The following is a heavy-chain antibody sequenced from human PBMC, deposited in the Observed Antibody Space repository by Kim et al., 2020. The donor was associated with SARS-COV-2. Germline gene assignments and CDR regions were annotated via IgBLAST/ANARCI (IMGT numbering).Heavy chain of an antibody. CDR3: ANPPQPDY. J-gene: IGHJ4*02. D-gene: IGHD6-13*01. CDR1: GFTFSNYG. CDR2: ISGSGDTT. V-gene: IGHV3-23*01. Sequence: GGSLRLSCAASGFTFSNYGMSWVRQAPGKGLEWVSGISGSGDTTTYADSVKGRFTVSRDNSKNTLYLQMSSLRAEDTAIYYCANPPQPDYWGQGTPVTVS.